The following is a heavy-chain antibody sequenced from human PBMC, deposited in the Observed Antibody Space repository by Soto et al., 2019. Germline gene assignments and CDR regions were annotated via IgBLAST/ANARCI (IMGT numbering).Heavy chain of an antibody. CDR1: GGSFTSNNW. Sequence: SETLSLTCAVSGGSFTSNNWWTWVRQPPGQGLEWIGEIYRTGSTNYNPSLKSRVTISLDKSENQFSLKVTSLTAADTAVYYCASRDTGTSVDYWGQASWITV. CDR3: ASRDTGTSVDY. J-gene: IGHJ4*02. V-gene: IGHV4-4*02. D-gene: IGHD1-7*01. CDR2: IYRTGST.